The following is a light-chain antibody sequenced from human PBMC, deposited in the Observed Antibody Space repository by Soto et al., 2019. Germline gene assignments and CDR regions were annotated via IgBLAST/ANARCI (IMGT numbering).Light chain of an antibody. CDR2: EGS. CDR1: SSDVGSYDL. CDR3: CSYAGSSTLV. V-gene: IGLV2-23*03. Sequence: QPVFSQPASVSGSPRRPVPISCTGGSSDVGSYDLISWYQQHPGKAQKVMIYEGSKRPSGVSSRFSGYKSGNTASLTISGLQAEAEADYYSCSYAGSSTLVFGTGTKV. J-gene: IGLJ1*01.